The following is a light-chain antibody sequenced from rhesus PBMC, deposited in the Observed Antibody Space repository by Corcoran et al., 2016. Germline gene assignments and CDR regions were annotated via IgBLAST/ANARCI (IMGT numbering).Light chain of an antibody. CDR3: QQYNSYPLT. V-gene: IGKV1S14*01. J-gene: IGKJ4*01. Sequence: DIQMTQSPSSLSASVGDTVTISCRASQGISNSLAWYKQKQGKAPKPLIYYASNLESGVPSRLSGSGSGTEFTLTISSLQPEDIAIYYCQQYNSYPLTFGGGTKVELK. CDR2: YAS. CDR1: QGISNS.